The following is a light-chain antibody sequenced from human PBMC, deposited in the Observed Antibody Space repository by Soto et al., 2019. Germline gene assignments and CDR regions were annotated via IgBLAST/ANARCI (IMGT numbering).Light chain of an antibody. J-gene: IGLJ3*02. Sequence: QSVLTQPASVSGSPGQSITISCTGTSSDVGGYKYVSWYQHHPGKVPKLMIYEVSNRPSGVSNRFSGSKSGNTASLTIYGLQAEDEADYYCNSYTNSNTVFGGGTKVTVL. CDR1: SSDVGGYKY. CDR2: EVS. CDR3: NSYTNSNTV. V-gene: IGLV2-14*01.